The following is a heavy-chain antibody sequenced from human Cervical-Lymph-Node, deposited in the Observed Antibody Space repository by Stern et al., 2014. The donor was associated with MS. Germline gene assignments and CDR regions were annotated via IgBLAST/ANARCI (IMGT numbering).Heavy chain of an antibody. CDR3: ARMVGATGYYYDVDV. J-gene: IGHJ6*02. D-gene: IGHD1-26*01. CDR2: IDWTNDK. CDR1: GFSLSSDGMC. V-gene: IGHV2-70*01. Sequence: ITLRESGPAVVKPTQTLTLTCTFSGFSLSSDGMCVTWIRQPPGKALEWLAIIDWTNDKYYNTSLKTRLTISKDTPKNQVVLTMTNIDPMDTATYYCARMVGATGYYYDVDVWGQGTTVTVSS.